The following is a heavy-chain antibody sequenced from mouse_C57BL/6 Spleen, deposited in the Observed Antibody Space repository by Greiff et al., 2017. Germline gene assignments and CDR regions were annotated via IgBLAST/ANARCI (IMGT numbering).Heavy chain of an antibody. J-gene: IGHJ4*01. Sequence: VQLQQSGPELVKPGASVKISCKASGYSFTGYYMHWVKQSPDKSLEWIGEINPGTGGTTYNQKFQAKATLTVDKSSSTAYMQLKSLTSEDSAVYYCARAYYYGSIYYYAMDYWGQGTSVTVSS. D-gene: IGHD1-1*01. V-gene: IGHV1-42*01. CDR3: ARAYYYGSIYYYAMDY. CDR1: GYSFTGYY. CDR2: INPGTGGT.